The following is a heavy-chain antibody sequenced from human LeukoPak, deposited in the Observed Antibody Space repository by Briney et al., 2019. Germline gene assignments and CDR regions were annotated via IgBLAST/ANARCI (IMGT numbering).Heavy chain of an antibody. CDR1: GGSVSSYA. CDR3: AKQGAARQDYYMDV. J-gene: IGHJ6*03. D-gene: IGHD5-18*01. CDR2: IIPIFGTA. Sequence: GASVKVSCKASGGSVSSYAISWVRQAPGRGLEWMGRIIPIFGTANYAQKFQGRVTITADIASSTAYMELTSLTSEDTAVYFCAKQGAARQDYYMDVWGNGTTVTVSS. V-gene: IGHV1-69*06.